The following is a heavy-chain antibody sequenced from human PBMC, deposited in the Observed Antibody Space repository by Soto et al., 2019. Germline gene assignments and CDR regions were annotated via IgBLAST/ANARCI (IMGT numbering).Heavy chain of an antibody. CDR3: AGGAGWVTDY. CDR2: INHDGSAA. CDR1: GFTFSNSW. D-gene: IGHD6-19*01. Sequence: VQLVESGGGLVQPGGSVRLSCAGSGFTFSNSWIQWVRQAPGKGLEWVDNINHDGSAAYYVDSVRGRFTISRYNAENLVFLQMNSLSVEDTAVYYCAGGAGWVTDYWGQGTLVTVSS. V-gene: IGHV3-7*05. J-gene: IGHJ4*02.